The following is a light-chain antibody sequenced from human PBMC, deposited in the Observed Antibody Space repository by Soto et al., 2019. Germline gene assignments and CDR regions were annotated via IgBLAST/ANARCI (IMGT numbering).Light chain of an antibody. CDR1: QSFSSNY. J-gene: IGKJ5*01. CDR2: DAS. Sequence: EMVLTQSPGTLSLSPGERATLSCRASQSFSSNYLAWYQQKPGQPPRLLIYDASSRPTGIPDRFSGRGSGTDFTLTSSRLEPEDFVVYYCQRYGNSPITFGQGTRLEIK. CDR3: QRYGNSPIT. V-gene: IGKV3-20*01.